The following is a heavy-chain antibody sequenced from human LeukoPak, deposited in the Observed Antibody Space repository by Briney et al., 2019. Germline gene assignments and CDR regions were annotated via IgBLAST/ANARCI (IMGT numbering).Heavy chain of an antibody. CDR3: AKGVTGSSYTAFDY. D-gene: IGHD3-10*01. Sequence: GGSLRLSCAASGFSFGTYAMIWVRQAPGKGLEWVSVISGRGTNTYYADSVKGRFTISRDSSKDTLFLQMNSLRAEDTAVYFCAKGVTGSSYTAFDYSGQGTLVTVPS. CDR2: ISGRGTNT. CDR1: GFSFGTYA. J-gene: IGHJ4*02. V-gene: IGHV3-23*01.